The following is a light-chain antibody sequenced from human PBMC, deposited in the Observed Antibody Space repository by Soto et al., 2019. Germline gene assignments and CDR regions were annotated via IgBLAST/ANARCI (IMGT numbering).Light chain of an antibody. Sequence: IVLTQSPCTLSLSPGERATLSCRASQSIGLAIAWYQHKPGQAPRLLIFDASQRATGIPARFRGSGSGTDFTLTISSLQSEDFAVYYCQQYNNWWTFGQGTKVDIK. CDR1: QSIGLA. V-gene: IGKV3D-15*01. J-gene: IGKJ1*01. CDR3: QQYNNWWT. CDR2: DAS.